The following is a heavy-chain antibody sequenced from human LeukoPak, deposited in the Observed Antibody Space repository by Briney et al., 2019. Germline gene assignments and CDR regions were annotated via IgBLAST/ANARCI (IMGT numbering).Heavy chain of an antibody. CDR1: GGSFSGYY. CDR3: GRITSSWYGGGFDY. J-gene: IGHJ4*02. D-gene: IGHD6-13*01. Sequence: SETLSLTCAVYGGSFSGYYWSWIRQPPGKGLEWIGEINHSGSTNYNPSLKSRVTISVDTSKNQFSLKLSSVTAADTAVYYCGRITSSWYGGGFDYWGQGTLVTVSS. CDR2: INHSGST. V-gene: IGHV4-34*01.